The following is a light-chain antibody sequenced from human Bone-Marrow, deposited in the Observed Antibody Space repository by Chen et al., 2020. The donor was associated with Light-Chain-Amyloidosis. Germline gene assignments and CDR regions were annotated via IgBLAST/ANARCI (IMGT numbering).Light chain of an antibody. CDR2: SDT. V-gene: IGLV3-25*03. J-gene: IGLJ2*01. Sequence: SYELTQPPSVSVSPGQTARITCSGDDLPTKYAYWYQKKPGQAPVLVIHSDTERPSGISERFSGSSSGTTATLTISGVQAEDEADYHCQSADSSGTYEVIFGGGTKLTVL. CDR3: QSADSSGTYEVI. CDR1: DLPTKY.